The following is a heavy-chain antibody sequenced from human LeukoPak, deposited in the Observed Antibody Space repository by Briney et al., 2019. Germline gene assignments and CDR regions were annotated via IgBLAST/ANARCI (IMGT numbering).Heavy chain of an antibody. CDR2: IYYSGST. D-gene: IGHD3-22*01. Sequence: SETLSLTCTVSGGSISSYYWSWIRQPPGKGLEWIGYIYYSGSTNYNPSLKSRVTISVDTSKNQFSLKLSSVTAADTAVYYCARRYDSSGYYYFDYWGQGTLVTVSS. J-gene: IGHJ4*02. CDR1: GGSISSYY. V-gene: IGHV4-59*08. CDR3: ARRYDSSGYYYFDY.